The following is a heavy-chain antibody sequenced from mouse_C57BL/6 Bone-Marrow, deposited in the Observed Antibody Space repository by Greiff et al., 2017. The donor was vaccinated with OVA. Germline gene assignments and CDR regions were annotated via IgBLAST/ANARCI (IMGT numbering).Heavy chain of an antibody. CDR1: GYTFTSYW. Sequence: QVQLQQPGTELVKPGASVKLSCKASGYTFTSYWMHWVKQRPGQGLEWIGNINPSNGGTNYNEKFTGKATLTVDKSSSTAYMQLSSLTSEASAVYDCERGGAYDGNWYFDVWGTGTTVTVSS. J-gene: IGHJ1*03. V-gene: IGHV1-53*01. CDR2: INPSNGGT. CDR3: ERGGAYDGNWYFDV. D-gene: IGHD2-3*01.